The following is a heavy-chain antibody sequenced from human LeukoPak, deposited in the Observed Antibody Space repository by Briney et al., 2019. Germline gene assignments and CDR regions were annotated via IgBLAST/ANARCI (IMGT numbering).Heavy chain of an antibody. J-gene: IGHJ4*02. Sequence: PGRSLRLSCAASGFSFSTYNMHWVRQAPGKGLEWVAVISYDGSSEYYADSVKGRFTISRDNSKNTLYLQMNSLRAEDTAVYYCVKEYSGSHSGRGIFEYWGQGTLVTVSS. CDR2: ISYDGSSE. D-gene: IGHD1-26*01. CDR1: GFSFSTYN. V-gene: IGHV3-30*18. CDR3: VKEYSGSHSGRGIFEY.